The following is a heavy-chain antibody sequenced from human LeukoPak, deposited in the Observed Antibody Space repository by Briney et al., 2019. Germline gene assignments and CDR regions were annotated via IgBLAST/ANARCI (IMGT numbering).Heavy chain of an antibody. CDR2: IWYDGSNK. D-gene: IGHD2-2*03. CDR3: ASGYPGRWYFDY. V-gene: IGHV3-33*08. J-gene: IGHJ4*02. CDR1: GFTFSSYA. Sequence: GGSLRLSCAASGFTFSSYAMHWVRQAPGKGLEWVAVIWYDGSNKYYADSVKGRFTISRDNSKNTLYLQMNSLRAEDTAVYYCASGYPGRWYFDYWGQGTLVTVSS.